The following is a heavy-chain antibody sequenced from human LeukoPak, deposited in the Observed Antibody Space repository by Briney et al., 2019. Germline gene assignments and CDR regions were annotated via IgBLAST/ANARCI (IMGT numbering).Heavy chain of an antibody. J-gene: IGHJ4*02. CDR2: ISAYNDNT. CDR1: GYTITSYG. CDR3: ARASLGYCSSTSCLGRRFDY. Sequence: ASVKVSCKASGYTITSYGISWVRQPPGQGLEGMRWISAYNDNTNYSQKLQGRVTMTTDTSTSTAYRELRSLRSDDTAVYYCARASLGYCSSTSCLGRRFDYWGQGTLVAVSS. D-gene: IGHD2-2*01. V-gene: IGHV1-18*01.